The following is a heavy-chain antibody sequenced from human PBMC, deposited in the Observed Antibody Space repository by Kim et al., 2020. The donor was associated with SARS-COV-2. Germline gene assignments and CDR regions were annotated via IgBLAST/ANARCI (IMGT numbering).Heavy chain of an antibody. CDR2: ISSSSNYI. Sequence: GGSLRLSCAASGFTFSSYTMNWVRHVPGKGLEWVSYISSSSNYIHYADSVKGRFTVSRDNAKNSLYLLMNSLSVEDTAVYYCAFVAVTEAFDSWGERTLGSLS. CDR3: AFVAVTEAFDS. D-gene: IGHD6-19*01. CDR1: GFTFSSYT. V-gene: IGHV3-21*01. J-gene: IGHJ4*02.